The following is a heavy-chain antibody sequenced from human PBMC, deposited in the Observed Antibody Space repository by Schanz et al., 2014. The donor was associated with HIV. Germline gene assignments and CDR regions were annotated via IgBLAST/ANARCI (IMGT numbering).Heavy chain of an antibody. CDR2: INYSGNSK. Sequence: EVQLLESGGGLVQPGGSLRLSCAASGLTFGSYAMSWVRKAPGKGPETISSINYSGNSKSYAAAVKGRFAISRDNAMNSLFLQMNSLRAEDTAIYYCAREGVTGYIDFWGQGTLVTVSS. J-gene: IGHJ4*02. V-gene: IGHV3-48*03. D-gene: IGHD6-13*01. CDR1: GLTFGSYA. CDR3: AREGVTGYIDF.